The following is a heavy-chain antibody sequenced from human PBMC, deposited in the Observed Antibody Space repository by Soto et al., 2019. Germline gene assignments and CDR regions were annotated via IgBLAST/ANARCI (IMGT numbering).Heavy chain of an antibody. CDR1: GFTFSSYD. V-gene: IGHV3-13*01. Sequence: GGSLRLSCAASGFTFSSYDMHWVRQGPGKGLEWVSTIGTADGTYYAGSVKGRFTISREDAKNSLYLQMNSLRVEDTAVYYCTRGGIAPGYGLDVWGLGTTVTVSS. CDR2: IGTADGT. D-gene: IGHD6-25*01. J-gene: IGHJ6*02. CDR3: TRGGIAPGYGLDV.